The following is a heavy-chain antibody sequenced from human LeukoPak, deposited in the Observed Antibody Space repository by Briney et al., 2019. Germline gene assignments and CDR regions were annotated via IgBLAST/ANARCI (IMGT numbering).Heavy chain of an antibody. CDR1: GGTFSNYV. D-gene: IGHD5-24*01. J-gene: IGHJ4*02. V-gene: IGHV1-69*04. Sequence: SVKVSCKASGGTFSNYVISCVRRAPGQGLEWMGRITPILGVANYAQMFQGRVTITADTSTNTAYMELSSLRSEDTAVYYCARGGRDGYNFGYWGQGTLVTVSS. CDR2: ITPILGVA. CDR3: ARGGRDGYNFGY.